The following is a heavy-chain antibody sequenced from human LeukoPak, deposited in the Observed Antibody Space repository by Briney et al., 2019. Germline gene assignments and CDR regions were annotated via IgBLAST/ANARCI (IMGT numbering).Heavy chain of an antibody. CDR1: GFTFSSYA. D-gene: IGHD1-1*01. CDR2: ISGSGGST. CDR3: AKDDRNNWNDAYAAFDI. J-gene: IGHJ3*02. Sequence: GGSLRLSCAASGFTFSSYAMSWVRQAPGKGLEWVSAISGSGGSTYYADSVKGRFTISRDNSKNTLYLQMNSLRAEDTAVYYCAKDDRNNWNDAYAAFDIWGQGTMVTVSS. V-gene: IGHV3-23*01.